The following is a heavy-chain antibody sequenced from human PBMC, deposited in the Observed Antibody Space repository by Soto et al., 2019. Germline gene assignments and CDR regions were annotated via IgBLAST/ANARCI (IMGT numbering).Heavy chain of an antibody. J-gene: IGHJ4*02. D-gene: IGHD1-26*01. Sequence: EVQLVESGGGLVQPGKSLRLSCEGSGFTFDDYAMHWVRQRPGKGLEWVAGVSWNSGDIAYANSVRGRFTISRDNANNSLHLQMNSLNPEDTALYYCAKDTPAWVVGTPPLLDNWGLGTLVTVSS. CDR3: AKDTPAWVVGTPPLLDN. CDR2: VSWNSGDI. CDR1: GFTFDDYA. V-gene: IGHV3-9*01.